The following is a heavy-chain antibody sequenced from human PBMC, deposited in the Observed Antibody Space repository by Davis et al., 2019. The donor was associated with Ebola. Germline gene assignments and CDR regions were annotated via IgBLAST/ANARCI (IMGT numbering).Heavy chain of an antibody. Sequence: KVSCKGSGYSFTSYWIGWVRQMPGKGLEWMGIIYPGDSDTRYNPSFQGQVTISADKSISTAYLQWSSLKASDTAMYYCARGRVLRFLEWLSPGDYYGMDVWGQGTTVTVSS. V-gene: IGHV5-51*01. D-gene: IGHD3-3*01. CDR1: GYSFTSYW. CDR3: ARGRVLRFLEWLSPGDYYGMDV. J-gene: IGHJ6*02. CDR2: IYPGDSDT.